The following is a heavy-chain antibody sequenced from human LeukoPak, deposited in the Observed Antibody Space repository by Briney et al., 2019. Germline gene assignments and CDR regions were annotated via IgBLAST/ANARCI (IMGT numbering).Heavy chain of an antibody. CDR2: ISGGGIAT. D-gene: IGHD6-19*01. CDR1: GLTFSNHA. Sequence: GGSLRLSCEVSGLTFSNHAISWVRQAPGKRMEWVSAISGGGIATYYGDSVKGRFTISRDNAKNSLYLQMNSLRAEDTAVYYCAKGGPLAGWYADYWGQGTLVTVSS. V-gene: IGHV3-23*01. J-gene: IGHJ4*02. CDR3: AKGGPLAGWYADY.